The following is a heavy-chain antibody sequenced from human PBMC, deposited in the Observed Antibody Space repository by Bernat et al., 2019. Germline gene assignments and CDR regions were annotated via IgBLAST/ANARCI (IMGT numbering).Heavy chain of an antibody. Sequence: EVQLLESGGGLVQPGGSLRLSCAASGFTFSSYAMSWVRQAPGKGLEWVSAISGSGGSTYYADSVKGRFTISRDNSKNTLYLQMNSLRAEDTAVYYCARDPSYYYGSGPYFDYWGQGTLVTVSS. V-gene: IGHV3-23*01. J-gene: IGHJ4*02. CDR3: ARDPSYYYGSGPYFDY. D-gene: IGHD3-10*01. CDR2: ISGSGGST. CDR1: GFTFSSYA.